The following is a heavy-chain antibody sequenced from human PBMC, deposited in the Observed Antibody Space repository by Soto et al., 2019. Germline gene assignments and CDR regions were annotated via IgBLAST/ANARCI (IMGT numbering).Heavy chain of an antibody. Sequence: QVQLVQSGAEVKKPGASVKVSCKASGYTFTSYYMHWVRQAPGQGLEWLGIINPSGGSTSYAQKFQGLVTMTRDTSTSTVYMELSSLRSEDTAVYYCAREGIFCGGDCYRSWYFDLWGRGTLVTVSS. CDR2: INPSGGST. V-gene: IGHV1-46*01. CDR3: AREGIFCGGDCYRSWYFDL. J-gene: IGHJ2*01. CDR1: GYTFTSYY. D-gene: IGHD2-21*02.